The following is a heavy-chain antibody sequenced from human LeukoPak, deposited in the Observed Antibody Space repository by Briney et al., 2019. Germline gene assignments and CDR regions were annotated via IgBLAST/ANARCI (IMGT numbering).Heavy chain of an antibody. CDR1: TXSXXT. J-gene: IGHJ4*02. V-gene: IGHV3-21*01. Sequence: TXSXXTMNXVRQAPGKGLXWFSSISSSTIYIYYADSLKGRFTISRDDAKNSLYLQMNSLRAEDTAVYYCASGMTTVPTGTHWGQGTLVTVSS. D-gene: IGHD4-11*01. CDR3: ASGMTTVPTGTH. CDR2: ISSSTIYI.